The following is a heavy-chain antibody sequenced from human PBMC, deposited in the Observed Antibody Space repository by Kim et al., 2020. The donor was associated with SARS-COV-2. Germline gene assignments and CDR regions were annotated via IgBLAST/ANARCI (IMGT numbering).Heavy chain of an antibody. V-gene: IGHV1-18*04. D-gene: IGHD6-19*01. CDR2: ISAYNCNT. CDR3: ARDPAVAGYFDY. Sequence: ASVKVSCKASGYTFTSYGISWVRQAPGQGLEWMGWISAYNCNTNYAQKLQGRVTMTTDTSTSTAYMELRSLRSDDTAVYYCARDPAVAGYFDYWGQGTLVTVSS. CDR1: GYTFTSYG. J-gene: IGHJ4*02.